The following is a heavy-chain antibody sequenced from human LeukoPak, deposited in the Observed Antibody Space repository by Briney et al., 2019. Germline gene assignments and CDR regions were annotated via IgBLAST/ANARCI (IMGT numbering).Heavy chain of an antibody. D-gene: IGHD2-15*01. CDR1: GGTFSSYA. CDR3: AREYVALGYCSGGSCLGGMDV. CDR2: IIPIFGTA. J-gene: IGHJ6*02. V-gene: IGHV1-69*13. Sequence: GASVKVSCKASGGTFSSYAISWVRQAPGQGLEWMGGIIPIFGTANYAQKFQGRVTITADESTSTAYMELSSLRSEDTAVYYCAREYVALGYCSGGSCLGGMDVWGQGTTVTVSS.